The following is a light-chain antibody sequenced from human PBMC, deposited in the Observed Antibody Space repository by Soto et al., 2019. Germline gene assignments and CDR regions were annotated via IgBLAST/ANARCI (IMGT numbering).Light chain of an antibody. J-gene: IGKJ1*01. CDR3: QQYYNWCT. V-gene: IGKV3-15*01. Sequence: EMWWTQSPGTRSRSPGERATLSSGASQSVSSSYLAWYQQKPGQAPRLLIYGASTRVTGIPARCSGSGSGNESPTTISRLQSEDFAVYHCQQYYNWCTFGQGTKVDIK. CDR1: QSVSSSY. CDR2: GAS.